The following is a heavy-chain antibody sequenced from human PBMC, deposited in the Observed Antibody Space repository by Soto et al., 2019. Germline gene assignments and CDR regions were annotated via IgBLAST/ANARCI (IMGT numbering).Heavy chain of an antibody. CDR2: IIPFFGTA. D-gene: IGHD5-18*01. CDR1: GGTFSSYA. Sequence: GASVKVSCKASGGTFSSYAISWVRQAPGQGLEWMGGIIPFFGTANYAQKFQGRVTITADESTSTDYMELSSLRSEDTAVYYCARSLYYRGYSYGLFDDWGQGTLVTVSS. CDR3: ARSLYYRGYSYGLFDD. J-gene: IGHJ4*02. V-gene: IGHV1-69*13.